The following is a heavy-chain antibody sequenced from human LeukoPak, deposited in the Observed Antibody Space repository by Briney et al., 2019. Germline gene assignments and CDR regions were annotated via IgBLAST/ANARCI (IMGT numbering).Heavy chain of an antibody. CDR2: IYYSGST. J-gene: IGHJ4*02. D-gene: IGHD3-9*01. CDR1: GGSISSSSYY. CDR3: ARDVRYFDWLFHPFDY. V-gene: IGHV4-39*02. Sequence: PSETLSLTCTVSGGSISSSSYYWGWIRQPPGKGLEWIGSIYYSGSTYYNPSLKSRVTISVDTSKNQFSLKLSSVTAADTAVYYCARDVRYFDWLFHPFDYWGQGTLVTVSS.